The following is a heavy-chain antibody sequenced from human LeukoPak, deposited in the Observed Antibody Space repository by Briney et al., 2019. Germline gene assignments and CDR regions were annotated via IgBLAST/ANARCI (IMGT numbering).Heavy chain of an antibody. Sequence: GGSLRLSCVASGFTFSAYAMSWVRQAPGKGLQCVSGVTGGGDSTYSADSVKGRFFVSRDNSKNTLYLQMNSLRAEDTAVYFCAKDRESYCSGGYCHSPGFDLWGQGTMVTVSS. CDR3: AKDRESYCSGGYCHSPGFDL. D-gene: IGHD2-15*01. CDR2: VTGGGDST. V-gene: IGHV3-23*01. CDR1: GFTFSAYA. J-gene: IGHJ3*01.